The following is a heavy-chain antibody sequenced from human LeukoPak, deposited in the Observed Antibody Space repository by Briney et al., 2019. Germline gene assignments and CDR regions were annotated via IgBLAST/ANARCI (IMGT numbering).Heavy chain of an antibody. V-gene: IGHV3-48*04. Sequence: GGSLRLSCAASGFTFSSYSMNWFRQAPGKGLEWVSYISSSSSTIYYADSVKGRFTISRDNAKNSLYLQMNSLRAEDTAVYYCARDPRHYYDSSGYYFDYWGQGTLVTVSS. CDR2: ISSSSSTI. D-gene: IGHD3-22*01. J-gene: IGHJ4*02. CDR3: ARDPRHYYDSSGYYFDY. CDR1: GFTFSSYS.